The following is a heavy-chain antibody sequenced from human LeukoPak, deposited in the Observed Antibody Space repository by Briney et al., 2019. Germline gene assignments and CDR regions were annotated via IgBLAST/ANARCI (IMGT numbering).Heavy chain of an antibody. CDR1: GFTFSDYY. CDR2: ISGSGGST. D-gene: IGHD6-13*01. Sequence: GGSLRLSCAASGFTFSDYYMSWVRQAPGKGLEWVSAISGSGGSTYYADSVEGRFTISRDNSKNTLYLQMNSLRAEDTAVYYCAKVIATAGLLIDYWGQGTLVTVSS. CDR3: AKVIATAGLLIDY. J-gene: IGHJ4*02. V-gene: IGHV3-23*01.